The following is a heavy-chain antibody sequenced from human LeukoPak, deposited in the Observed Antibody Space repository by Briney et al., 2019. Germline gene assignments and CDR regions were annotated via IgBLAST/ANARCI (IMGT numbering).Heavy chain of an antibody. CDR2: ISSSSSTI. Sequence: GGSLRLSCAASGFTFSSYSMNWVRQAPGKGLEWVSYISSSSSTIYYADSVKGRFTISRDNAKNSLYLQMNSLRAEDTAVYYCARDRLYYGSGSYCLDCWGQGTLVTVSS. J-gene: IGHJ4*02. V-gene: IGHV3-48*04. D-gene: IGHD3-10*01. CDR3: ARDRLYYGSGSYCLDC. CDR1: GFTFSSYS.